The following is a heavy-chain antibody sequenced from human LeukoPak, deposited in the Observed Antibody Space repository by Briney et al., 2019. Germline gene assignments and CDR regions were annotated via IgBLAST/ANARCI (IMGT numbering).Heavy chain of an antibody. CDR2: IYHSGST. V-gene: IGHV4-4*02. J-gene: IGHJ4*02. CDR3: ARDSRGSSYDY. CDR1: GGSISSSNW. D-gene: IGHD6-13*01. Sequence: SETLSLTCAVSGGSISSSNWWSWVRQRPGKGLEWIGEIYHSGSTNYNPSLKSRVTISVDKSKNQFSLKVSSVTAADTAVYYCARDSRGSSYDYWGQGTLVTVSS.